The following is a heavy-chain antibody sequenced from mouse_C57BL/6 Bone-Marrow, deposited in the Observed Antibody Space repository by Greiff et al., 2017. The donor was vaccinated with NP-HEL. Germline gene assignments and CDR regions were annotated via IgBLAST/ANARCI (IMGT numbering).Heavy chain of an antibody. J-gene: IGHJ4*01. CDR1: GYTFTSYW. CDR2: IHPNSGST. CDR3: ATGLTSWVYYYAMDY. V-gene: IGHV1-64*01. Sequence: QVQLQQPGAELVKPGASVKLSCKASGYTFTSYWMHWVKQRPGQGLEWIGMIHPNSGSTNYNEKFKSKATLTVDKSSSTAYMQLSSLTSEDSAVYYCATGLTSWVYYYAMDYWGQGTSVTVSS. D-gene: IGHD1-3*01.